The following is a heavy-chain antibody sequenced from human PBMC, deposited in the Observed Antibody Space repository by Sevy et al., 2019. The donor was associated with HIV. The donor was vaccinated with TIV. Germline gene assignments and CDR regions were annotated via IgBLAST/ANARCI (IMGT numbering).Heavy chain of an antibody. D-gene: IGHD2-21*01. V-gene: IGHV3-74*01. CDR1: EFTFSNFW. Sequence: GGSLRLSCAASEFTFSNFWMHWVRQVPGKGLVWVSRINHDGSTTTYADSVRGRFTISRDNSKNTLFLQMDSLRVDDTALYFCARDRLCAYEDPYDLWGQGTMVTVSS. CDR2: INHDGSTT. CDR3: ARDRLCAYEDPYDL. J-gene: IGHJ3*01.